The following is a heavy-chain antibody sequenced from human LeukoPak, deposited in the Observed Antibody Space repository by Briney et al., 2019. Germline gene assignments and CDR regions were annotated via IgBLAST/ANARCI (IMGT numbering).Heavy chain of an antibody. Sequence: GGSLRLSCAASGFSFSTHWMHWVRQAPGKGLVCVAQINSDGSRTSYADSVKGRFTISRDNAENTLYLEMISLRAEDTAVYYCGSLTVVARDHWGQGTLVTVSS. J-gene: IGHJ4*02. V-gene: IGHV3-74*01. CDR1: GFSFSTHW. D-gene: IGHD3-22*01. CDR3: GSLTVVARDH. CDR2: INSDGSRT.